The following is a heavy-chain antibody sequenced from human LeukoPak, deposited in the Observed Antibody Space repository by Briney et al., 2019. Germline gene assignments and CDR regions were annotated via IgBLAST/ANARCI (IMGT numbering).Heavy chain of an antibody. J-gene: IGHJ6*02. Sequence: SETLSLTCAVYGGSFSGYFWTWIRQPPRKGLGWIGEINHSGSTNYNPSLKSRVTISVDTSKNQFSLKLSSVTAADTAVYYCARGLSFYSGYYYGARRGGMAVWGQGTTVTVSS. V-gene: IGHV4-34*01. CDR1: GGSFSGYF. D-gene: IGHD3-22*01. CDR3: ARGLSFYSGYYYGARRGGMAV. CDR2: INHSGST.